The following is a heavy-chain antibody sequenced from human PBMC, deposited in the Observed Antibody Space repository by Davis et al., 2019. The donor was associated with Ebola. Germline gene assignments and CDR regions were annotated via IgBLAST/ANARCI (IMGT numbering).Heavy chain of an antibody. CDR3: ATHQTSAAWNYFDH. CDR2: ISHSSSYT. D-gene: IGHD2-2*01. Sequence: GESLKISCAASGLTFSDSYMGWLRQSPGKRLEWLSYISHSSSYTNYADSVKGRFTISRDNAKNSVYLQLNSLRVDDTAVYYCATHQTSAAWNYFDHWGQGTLVTVSS. CDR1: GLTFSDSY. J-gene: IGHJ4*02. V-gene: IGHV3-11*06.